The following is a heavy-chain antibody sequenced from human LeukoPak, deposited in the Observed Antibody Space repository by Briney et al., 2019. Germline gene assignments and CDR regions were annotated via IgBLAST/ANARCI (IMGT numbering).Heavy chain of an antibody. J-gene: IGHJ3*02. CDR1: GFTFSSYS. CDR2: ISIIRSYI. Sequence: AGGSLRLSCAASGFTFSSYSMNWVRQAPGKGLEWGSSISIIRSYIYYADSVKGRFTIYSDTAQTSLYMQTNSLSAEDTAVYYCARALTRRVYYDSSGSDDAFDIWGQGTMVTVSS. V-gene: IGHV3-21*01. CDR3: ARALTRRVYYDSSGSDDAFDI. D-gene: IGHD3-22*01.